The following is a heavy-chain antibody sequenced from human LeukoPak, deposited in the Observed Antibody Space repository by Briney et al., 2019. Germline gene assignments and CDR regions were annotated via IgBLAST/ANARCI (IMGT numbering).Heavy chain of an antibody. CDR3: ARDGLPYCGGDCSAPLDY. D-gene: IGHD2-21*02. CDR1: EFTFSMYW. Sequence: PGGSLRLSCAASEFTFSMYWMTWVRQAPGKGLEWVANIKQDGSEKYYVDSVKGRFTISRDNAKNSLYLQMNSLRAEDTAVYYCARDGLPYCGGDCSAPLDYWGQGTLVTVSS. CDR2: IKQDGSEK. V-gene: IGHV3-7*01. J-gene: IGHJ4*02.